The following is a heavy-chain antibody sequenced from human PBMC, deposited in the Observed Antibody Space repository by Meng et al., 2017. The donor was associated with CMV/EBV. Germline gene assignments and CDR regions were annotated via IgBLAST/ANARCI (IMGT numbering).Heavy chain of an antibody. CDR2: IYSGGST. Sequence: GESLKISCAASGFTFSSYAMSWVRQAPGKGLEWVSVIYSGGSTYYADSVKGRFTISRDNSKNTLYLQMNSLRAEDTAVYYCARAPSSEGYWGQGTLVTVS. CDR3: ARAPSSEGY. D-gene: IGHD3-16*01. CDR1: GFTFSSYA. J-gene: IGHJ4*02. V-gene: IGHV3-53*01.